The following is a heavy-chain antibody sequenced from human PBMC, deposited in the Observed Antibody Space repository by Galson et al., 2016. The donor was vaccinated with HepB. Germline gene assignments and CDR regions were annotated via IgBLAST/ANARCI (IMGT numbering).Heavy chain of an antibody. CDR1: GFTFSNYA. CDR3: AKGNIVQVPAAPYA. Sequence: SLRLSCAASGFTFSNYAMSWVRQAPGEGLEWVSSISGSGDTAYDADAVRGRFTISRDNSRNTLSLQMDSLRAEYSAIYYRAKGNIVQVPAAPYAWGQGALVTVSS. CDR2: ISGSGDTA. D-gene: IGHD2-2*01. J-gene: IGHJ5*02. V-gene: IGHV3-23*01.